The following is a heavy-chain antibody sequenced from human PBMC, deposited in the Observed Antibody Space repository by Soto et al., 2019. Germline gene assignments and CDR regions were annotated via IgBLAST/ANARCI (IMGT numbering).Heavy chain of an antibody. Sequence: QVQLMQSGAEVRKPGSSVKVSCKASGGTFSSYAVTWVRQAPGQGLEWMGGIIPMFDEARYAQKFQGRVTITADESTTTADMELSSLRSEDTAVYFWARASWHEDSSGYSWLDPWGQGTLVTVSS. CDR2: IIPMFDEA. D-gene: IGHD3-22*01. CDR3: ARASWHEDSSGYSWLDP. J-gene: IGHJ5*02. V-gene: IGHV1-69*01. CDR1: GGTFSSYA.